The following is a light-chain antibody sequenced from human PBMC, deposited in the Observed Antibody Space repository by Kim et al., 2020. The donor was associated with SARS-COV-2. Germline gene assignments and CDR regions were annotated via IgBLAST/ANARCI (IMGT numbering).Light chain of an antibody. Sequence: DIVMTQSPDSLAVSLDERATLNCKSSQTVLYNSNNKNYLAWYQQKPGQAPKLLIYWASIRESGVSDRFSGSGSETDFTLTISSLQAEDVAVYYCQQYYSTPPSFGQGTKLEI. CDR2: WAS. CDR1: QTVLYNSNNKNY. J-gene: IGKJ2*03. V-gene: IGKV4-1*01. CDR3: QQYYSTPPS.